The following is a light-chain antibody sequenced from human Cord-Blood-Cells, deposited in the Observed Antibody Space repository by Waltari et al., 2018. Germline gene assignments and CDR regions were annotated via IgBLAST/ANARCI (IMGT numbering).Light chain of an antibody. Sequence: DIVMTQSPDSLSVSLGERASITCTSSQSVLYSSNNKNYLAWYQQKPAQPPKLLIYWASTRESGVPDRFSGSGSGTDFTLSISSLQAEDVAVYYCQQYYTRITFGPGTKVDIK. CDR3: QQYYTRIT. CDR1: QSVLYSSNNKNY. J-gene: IGKJ3*01. V-gene: IGKV4-1*01. CDR2: WAS.